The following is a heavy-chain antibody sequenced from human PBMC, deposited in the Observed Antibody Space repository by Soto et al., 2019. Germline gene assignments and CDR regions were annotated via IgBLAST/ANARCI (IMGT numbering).Heavy chain of an antibody. V-gene: IGHV3-30*18. CDR1: GFNLDNYG. J-gene: IGHJ4*02. Sequence: GSLSRSCHPSGFNLDNYGMPWVRHAHGKGLEWVAVITYDGSFQYYADSVKGRFTISRDNSKNTLSLHLNRLKPEDTAVYHCAKDRVGGTFYTPLAFWGQGTLVTVSS. D-gene: IGHD1-7*01. CDR3: AKDRVGGTFYTPLAF. CDR2: ITYDGSFQ.